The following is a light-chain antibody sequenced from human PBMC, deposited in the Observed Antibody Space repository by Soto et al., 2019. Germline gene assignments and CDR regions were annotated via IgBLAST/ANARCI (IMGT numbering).Light chain of an antibody. CDR2: EGS. CDR1: SSEVANYHV. CDR3: CSYSGSHYHV. J-gene: IGLJ1*01. Sequence: QSVLTQPASVSGSPGQSITVSCTGDSSEVANYHVVSWYQHHPGKAPKLIIYEGSKRPSGVSSRFSGSKSGNTASLTISGLQAEDEADYYCCSYSGSHYHVFGPGTKVTVL. V-gene: IGLV2-23*01.